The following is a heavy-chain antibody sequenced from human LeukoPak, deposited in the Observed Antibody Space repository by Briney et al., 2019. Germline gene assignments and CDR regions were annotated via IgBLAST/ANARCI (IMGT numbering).Heavy chain of an antibody. CDR2: ISAYNGNT. CDR1: GYTFTSYG. CDR3: ARDLFRDSSGWYDY. D-gene: IGHD6-19*01. Sequence: GASVKVSCKTSGYTFTSYGISRVRQAPGQGLEWMGWISAYNGNTNYAQKLQGRVTMTTDTSTSTAYMELRSLRSDDTAVYYCARDLFRDSSGWYDYWGQGTLVTVSS. J-gene: IGHJ4*02. V-gene: IGHV1-18*01.